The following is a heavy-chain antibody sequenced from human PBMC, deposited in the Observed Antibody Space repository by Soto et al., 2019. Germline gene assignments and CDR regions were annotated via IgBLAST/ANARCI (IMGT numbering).Heavy chain of an antibody. Sequence: QVQLQESGPGLVKPSETLSLTCTVSGGSISSYYWSWIRQPPGKGLEWIGYIYYSGSTNYNPSLKSRVTISVDTSKNQFSLKLSSVTAADTAVYYCARVVQGHSPNPDSSSCDWFDPWGQGTLVTVSS. CDR2: IYYSGST. CDR1: GGSISSYY. D-gene: IGHD6-13*01. V-gene: IGHV4-59*01. CDR3: ARVVQGHSPNPDSSSCDWFDP. J-gene: IGHJ5*02.